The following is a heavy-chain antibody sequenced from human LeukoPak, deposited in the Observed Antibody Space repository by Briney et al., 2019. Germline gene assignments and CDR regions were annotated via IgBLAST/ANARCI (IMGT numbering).Heavy chain of an antibody. V-gene: IGHV4-61*01. J-gene: IGHJ4*02. CDR2: IYYSGST. Sequence: SETLSLTCTVSGGSVSSGSYYWSWIRQPPGKGLEWIGYIYYSGSTNYNPSLKSRVTISVDRSKNQFSLKLSSVTAADTAVYYCARAKGDYRKIDYWGQGTLVTVSS. D-gene: IGHD4-11*01. CDR1: GGSVSSGSYY. CDR3: ARAKGDYRKIDY.